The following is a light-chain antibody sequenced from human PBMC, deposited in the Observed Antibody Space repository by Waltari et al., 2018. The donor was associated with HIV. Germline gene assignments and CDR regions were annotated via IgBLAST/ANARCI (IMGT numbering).Light chain of an antibody. CDR3: QVYGGSPRWT. CDR1: QTVYHKS. CDR2: ASS. J-gene: IGKJ1*01. V-gene: IGKV3-20*01. Sequence: VLTQSPATLSVSPGEIAHLSCRASQTVYHKSLTWYQQRPGQAPRLVLFASSTRATGIPDRFHGSESGTEFTLTIRRLEPEDFAIYYCQVYGGSPRWTFGPGTRLEIK.